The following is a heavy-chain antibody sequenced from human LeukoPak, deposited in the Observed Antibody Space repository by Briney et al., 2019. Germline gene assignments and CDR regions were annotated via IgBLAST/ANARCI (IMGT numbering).Heavy chain of an antibody. CDR3: ASNWGNETGLH. CDR1: GFTVSSNY. D-gene: IGHD7-27*01. V-gene: IGHV3-53*01. J-gene: IGHJ4*02. Sequence: PGGSLRLSCAASGFTVSSNYMSWVRQAPGKGLEWVSVIYSGGSTYYADSVKGRFTVSRDNSKNTLYLQMNSLRAEDTAVYYCASNWGNETGLHWGQGTLVTVSS. CDR2: IYSGGST.